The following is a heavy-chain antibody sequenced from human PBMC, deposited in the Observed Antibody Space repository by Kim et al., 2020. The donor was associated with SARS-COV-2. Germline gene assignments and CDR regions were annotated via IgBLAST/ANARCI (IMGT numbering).Heavy chain of an antibody. V-gene: IGHV4-34*01. CDR2: INHSGST. CDR1: GGSFSGYY. Sequence: SETLSLTCAVYGGSFSGYYWSWIRQPAGKGLEWIGEINHSGSTNYNPSLKSRVTISVDTSKNQFSLKLSSVTAADTAVYYCARGLRDIVVVPAAHALGTLDYWGQGTLVTVSS. CDR3: ARGLRDIVVVPAAHALGTLDY. J-gene: IGHJ4*02. D-gene: IGHD2-2*01.